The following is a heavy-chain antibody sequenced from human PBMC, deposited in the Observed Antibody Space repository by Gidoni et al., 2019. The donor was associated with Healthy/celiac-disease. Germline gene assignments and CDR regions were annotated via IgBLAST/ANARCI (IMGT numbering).Heavy chain of an antibody. D-gene: IGHD3-22*01. J-gene: IGHJ4*02. CDR2: INHSGST. CDR3: ARVSETITMIVVVPPYFDY. CDR1: GGSFSGYY. V-gene: IGHV4-34*01. Sequence: QVQLQQWGAGLLTPSETLSLTCAVSGGSFSGYYWSWIRQPPGKGLEWIGEINHSGSTNYNPSLKSRVTISVDTSKNQFSLKLSSVTAADTAVYYCARVSETITMIVVVPPYFDYWGQGTLVTVSS.